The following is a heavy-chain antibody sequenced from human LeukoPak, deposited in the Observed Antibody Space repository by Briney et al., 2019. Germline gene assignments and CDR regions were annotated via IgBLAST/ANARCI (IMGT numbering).Heavy chain of an antibody. CDR2: IRYDGSNK. D-gene: IGHD2-2*01. CDR1: GFAFSSYG. J-gene: IGHJ6*03. CDR3: AKANLGYCSSTSCPRYYYYMDV. V-gene: IGHV3-30*02. Sequence: GGSLRLSCAASGFAFSSYGMHWVRQAPGKGLEWVAFIRYDGSNKYYADSVKGRFTISRDNSKNTLYLQMNSLRAEDTAAYYCAKANLGYCSSTSCPRYYYYMDVWGKGTTVTVSS.